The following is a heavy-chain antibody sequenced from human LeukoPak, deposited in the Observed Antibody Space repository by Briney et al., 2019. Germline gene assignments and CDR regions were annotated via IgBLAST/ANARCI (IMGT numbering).Heavy chain of an antibody. CDR1: GYTFTSYD. Sequence: GASVKVSCKASGYTFTSYDINWVRQATGQGLEWMGWMNPNSGNTGYAQKFQGRVTMTRNTSISTAYMELSSLRSEDTAVYYCARAHYYGSGSRNWFDPWGQGTLVTVSS. D-gene: IGHD3-10*01. CDR2: MNPNSGNT. V-gene: IGHV1-8*01. J-gene: IGHJ5*02. CDR3: ARAHYYGSGSRNWFDP.